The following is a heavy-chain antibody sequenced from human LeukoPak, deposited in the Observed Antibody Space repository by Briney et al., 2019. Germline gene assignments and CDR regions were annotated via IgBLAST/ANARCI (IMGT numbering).Heavy chain of an antibody. J-gene: IGHJ4*02. D-gene: IGHD3-22*01. Sequence: GGSLRLSCAASGFTFSSYEMNWVRQAPGKGLEWVSYISSSGSTIYYADSVKGRFTISRDNAKNSLYLQMNSLRSDDTAVYYCARVHGYYDSSGYYPYWGQGTLVTVSS. CDR1: GFTFSSYE. V-gene: IGHV3-48*03. CDR3: ARVHGYYDSSGYYPY. CDR2: ISSSGSTI.